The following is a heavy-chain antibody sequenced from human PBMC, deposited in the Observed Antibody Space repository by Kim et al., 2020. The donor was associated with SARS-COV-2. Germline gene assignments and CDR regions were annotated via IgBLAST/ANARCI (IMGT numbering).Heavy chain of an antibody. V-gene: IGHV3-7*03. CDR3: ARDLLSEEHSGWWGDFDY. Sequence: GGSLRLSCAASGFTISSYRMSWVRQAPGEGLEWVANIKQDGREKYYVDSVKGRFTISRDNANNTLYLQMNILRAEDTAVYYCARDLLSEEHSGWWGDFDYGGQRTLFTVSS. D-gene: IGHD6-19*01. J-gene: IGHJ4*02. CDR1: GFTISSYR. CDR2: IKQDGREK.